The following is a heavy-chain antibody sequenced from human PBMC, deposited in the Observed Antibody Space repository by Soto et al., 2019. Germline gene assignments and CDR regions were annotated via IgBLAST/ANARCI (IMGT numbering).Heavy chain of an antibody. J-gene: IGHJ6*04. CDR2: ISGGGDGT. CDR3: AKDRPTTSSSKMDV. Sequence: GGSLRLSCAASGFTFSTFAMSWVRQAPGKGLEWVSTISGGGDGTYYADSVKGRFTISRDNSKNTMYLQMDSLRAEDTAVYYCAKDRPTTSSSKMDVWGKGTTVTVSS. D-gene: IGHD6-6*01. V-gene: IGHV3-23*01. CDR1: GFTFSTFA.